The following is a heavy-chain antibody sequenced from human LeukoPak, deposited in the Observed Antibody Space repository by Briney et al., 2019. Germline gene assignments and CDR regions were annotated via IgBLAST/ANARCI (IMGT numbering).Heavy chain of an antibody. CDR1: GGSISSSSYY. CDR2: IYYSGST. J-gene: IGHJ4*02. Sequence: SETLSLTCTVSGGSISSSSYYWGWIRQPPGKGLEWIGSIYYSGSTYYNPSLKSRVTISVDTSKNQFSLKLSSVTAADTAVYYCARASYDFWSGFIDYWGQGTLVTVSS. CDR3: ARASYDFWSGFIDY. D-gene: IGHD3-3*01. V-gene: IGHV4-39*07.